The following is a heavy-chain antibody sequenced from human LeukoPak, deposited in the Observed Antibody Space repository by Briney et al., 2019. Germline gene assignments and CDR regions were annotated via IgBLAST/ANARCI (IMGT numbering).Heavy chain of an antibody. Sequence: PSETLSLTCTVSGVSISSYYWSWIRQPPGKGLEWIGYIYYSGSTYYNPSLKSRVTISVDMSKNQFSLKLSSVTAADTAVYYCASRSSSSIDYWGQGTLVTVSS. CDR1: GVSISSYY. CDR2: IYYSGST. D-gene: IGHD2-2*01. CDR3: ASRSSSSIDY. V-gene: IGHV4-59*08. J-gene: IGHJ4*02.